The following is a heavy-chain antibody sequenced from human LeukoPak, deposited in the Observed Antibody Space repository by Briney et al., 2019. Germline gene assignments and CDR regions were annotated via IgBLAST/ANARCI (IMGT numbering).Heavy chain of an antibody. V-gene: IGHV1-2*02. D-gene: IGHD5-24*01. J-gene: IGHJ4*02. Sequence: ASVKVSCKASGYTFNGYYMHWVRHAPGQGLEWMGWINQNSGGTNYAQKFQGRVTMTRDTSISTAYMELSRLRSDDTAVYYCARDRDGYSSLGFDYWGQGTLVTLST. CDR1: GYTFNGYY. CDR2: INQNSGGT. CDR3: ARDRDGYSSLGFDY.